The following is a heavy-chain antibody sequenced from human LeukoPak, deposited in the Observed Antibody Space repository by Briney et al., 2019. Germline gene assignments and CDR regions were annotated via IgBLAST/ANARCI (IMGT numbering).Heavy chain of an antibody. CDR2: IYYSGST. D-gene: IGHD6-6*01. CDR3: ARGYSSSSYYFDY. CDR1: GGSISSYY. V-gene: IGHV4-59*01. J-gene: IGHJ4*02. Sequence: PSETLSLTCTVSGGSISSYYWSWIRQPPGKGLEWIGYIYYSGSTNYNPSLESRVTISVDTSKSQFSLNLSSVTAADTAVYYCARGYSSSSYYFDYWGQGTLVTVSS.